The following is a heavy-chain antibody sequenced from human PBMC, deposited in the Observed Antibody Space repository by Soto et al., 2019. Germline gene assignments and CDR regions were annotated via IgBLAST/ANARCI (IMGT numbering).Heavy chain of an antibody. J-gene: IGHJ4*02. V-gene: IGHV4-39*01. D-gene: IGHD1-1*01. Sequence: QLQLQESGPGLVQPSETLSLTCTISGDSISSSNNYWGWIRQPPGKGLEWIGTIYYSGSTSYKPSLKSRVTISLDTSKNQFSLKLSSVTAADTAVYYCARHRGPTGTDYWGQGTLVTVSS. CDR2: IYYSGST. CDR1: GDSISSSNNY. CDR3: ARHRGPTGTDY.